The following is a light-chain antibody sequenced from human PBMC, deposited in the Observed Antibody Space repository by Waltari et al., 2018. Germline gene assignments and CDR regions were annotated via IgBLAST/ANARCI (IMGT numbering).Light chain of an antibody. CDR3: QSYDISLSSVV. CDR1: SSNIGAGLN. V-gene: IGLV1-40*01. CDR2: VNS. J-gene: IGLJ2*01. Sequence: QSVLTQPPSVSGAPGQRVTISCTGSSSNIGAGLNVHWYQQPPGTAPKLLIYVNSNRPSGVPDRFSGSKSGTSASLAITGLQAEDEADYYCQSYDISLSSVVFGGGTTLTVL.